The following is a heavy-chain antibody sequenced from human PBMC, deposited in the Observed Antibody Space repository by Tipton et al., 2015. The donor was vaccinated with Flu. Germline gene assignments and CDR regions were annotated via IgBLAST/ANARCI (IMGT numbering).Heavy chain of an antibody. D-gene: IGHD5-12*01. J-gene: IGHJ3*02. Sequence: TLSLTCTVSGGSISSHYWSWIRQPPGKGLEWIGHIYYSGSISYNPSLKSRVTLSRDTSKNHISLRLTSATAADTALYYCARDLRGYSGYTGGDAFDMWGRGIMVFVSS. CDR3: ARDLRGYSGYTGGDAFDM. V-gene: IGHV4-59*11. CDR1: GGSISSHY. CDR2: IYYSGSI.